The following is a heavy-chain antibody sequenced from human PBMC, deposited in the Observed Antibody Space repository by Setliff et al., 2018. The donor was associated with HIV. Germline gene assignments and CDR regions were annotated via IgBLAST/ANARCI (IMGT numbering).Heavy chain of an antibody. V-gene: IGHV4-59*11. J-gene: IGHJ4*02. CDR2: TYYSGSI. D-gene: IGHD5-18*01. Sequence: PSETLSLTCTVSGGSISSHYWSWIRQPPVKGLEWIGYTYYSGSIYYNPSLKSRLFISLDTSENQFSLQVTSVTAADTAVYYCARAAYSYGYNDYWGQGTLVTVSS. CDR1: GGSISSHY. CDR3: ARAAYSYGYNDY.